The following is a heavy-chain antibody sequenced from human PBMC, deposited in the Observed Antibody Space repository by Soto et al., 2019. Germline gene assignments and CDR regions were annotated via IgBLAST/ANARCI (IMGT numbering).Heavy chain of an antibody. V-gene: IGHV4-59*01. CDR3: ARDKHTSGFYALDY. CDR2: IYYSGST. CDR1: GGSTSSYY. J-gene: IGHJ4*02. Sequence: ETLSLTCTVSGGSTSSYYWSWIRQPPGKGLEWIGYIYYSGSTNYNPSLKSRVTISLDTSKNQFSLELSSVTAADTAVYYCARDKHTSGFYALDYWGQGTLVTVSS. D-gene: IGHD3-22*01.